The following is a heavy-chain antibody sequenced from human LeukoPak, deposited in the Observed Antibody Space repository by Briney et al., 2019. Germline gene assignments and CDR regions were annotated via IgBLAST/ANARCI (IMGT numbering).Heavy chain of an antibody. D-gene: IGHD6-6*01. CDR3: AGDPTARIFPLNPNAYYYYCADV. V-gene: IGHV4-4*07. Sequence: SETLSLTCTVCGGSISSYYWSWIRQPAGKGLEWIGHIYNSGSTNYNPSLKSRVTISVDTSKNQFSLKLSPVTAADTAVYYCAGDPTARIFPLNPNAYYYYCADVRGKGDTVTVS. CDR2: IYNSGST. CDR1: GGSISSYY. J-gene: IGHJ6*03.